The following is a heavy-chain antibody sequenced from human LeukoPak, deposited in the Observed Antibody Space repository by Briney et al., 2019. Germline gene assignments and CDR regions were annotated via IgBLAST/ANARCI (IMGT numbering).Heavy chain of an antibody. J-gene: IGHJ4*02. Sequence: SETLSLTCAVSGGSFRGDYWCWIRQPPGKGQEWIGEINHSGNTKYNPSLKSRVTISVDTSKNQISLKLSSVTAADTAVYYCARAADYHGSGSQLGYWGQGILVTVSS. CDR3: ARAADYHGSGSQLGY. CDR1: GGSFRGDY. CDR2: INHSGNT. V-gene: IGHV4-34*01. D-gene: IGHD3-10*01.